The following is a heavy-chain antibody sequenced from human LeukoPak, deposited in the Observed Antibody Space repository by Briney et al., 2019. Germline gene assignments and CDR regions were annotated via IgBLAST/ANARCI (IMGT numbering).Heavy chain of an antibody. CDR2: INPSGGST. CDR1: GGTFTSYA. CDR3: ARANDVYYFDY. Sequence: ASGKVSCKASGGTFTSYAISWGRQAPGQGLEWMGIINPSGGSTSYAQKFQGRVTMTRDTSTSTVYMELSSLRSEDTAVYYCARANDVYYFDYWGQGTLVTVSS. J-gene: IGHJ4*02. V-gene: IGHV1-46*01.